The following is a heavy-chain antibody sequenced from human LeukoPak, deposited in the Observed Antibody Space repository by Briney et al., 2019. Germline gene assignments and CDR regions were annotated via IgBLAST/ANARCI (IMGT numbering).Heavy chain of an antibody. J-gene: IGHJ3*01. CDR1: GFTFTNFW. CDR3: ARDQDGSDL. V-gene: IGHV3-7*05. Sequence: GGSLRLSCAASGFTFTNFWMSWVRQAPGRGLEWVANIKQDGSQKYYVASVRGRFTISRDNAQNSLYLQMNSLRPEDTSVYYCARDQDGSDLWGQGTMVTVS. CDR2: IKQDGSQK.